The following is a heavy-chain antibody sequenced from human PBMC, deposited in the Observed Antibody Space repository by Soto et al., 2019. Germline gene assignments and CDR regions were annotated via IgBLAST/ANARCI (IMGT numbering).Heavy chain of an antibody. CDR3: AREGSTTTDY. D-gene: IGHD1-1*01. V-gene: IGHV3-7*01. J-gene: IGHJ4*02. CDR1: GFTFSAYW. Sequence: GGSLILSCSASGFTFSAYWMSWVRQVPGKGLEWVTNIKEDGSETYYVESVKGRFTISRDNAKNSVYLQMNSLRVEDTALYYCAREGSTTTDYWGQGIPVTVS. CDR2: IKEDGSET.